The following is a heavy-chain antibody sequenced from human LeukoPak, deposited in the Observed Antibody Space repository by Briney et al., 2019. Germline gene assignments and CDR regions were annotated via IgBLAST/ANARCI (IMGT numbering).Heavy chain of an antibody. CDR1: GGSISSGGYY. CDR2: IYYSGST. CDR3: ARVNTSCVDY. J-gene: IGHJ4*02. V-gene: IGHV4-31*03. D-gene: IGHD2-2*01. Sequence: SETLSLTCTVSGGSISSGGYYWSWIRQHPGKGLEWIGYIYYSGSTYYNPSLKSRVTISVDTSKNQFSLKLSSVTAADTAVYYCARVNTSCVDYWGQGTLVTLSS.